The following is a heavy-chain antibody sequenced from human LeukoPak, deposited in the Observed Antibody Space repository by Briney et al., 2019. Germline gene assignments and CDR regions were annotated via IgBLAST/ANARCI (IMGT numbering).Heavy chain of an antibody. Sequence: PGGSLRLSCAASGFTFSSYAMHWVRQAPGKGLEWVSVISYDGSNKYYADSVKGRFTISRDNSKNTLYLQMNSLRAEDTAVYYCAKDLRGGWKPDAFDIWGQGTMVTVSS. V-gene: IGHV3-30-3*01. D-gene: IGHD6-19*01. CDR3: AKDLRGGWKPDAFDI. CDR1: GFTFSSYA. J-gene: IGHJ3*02. CDR2: ISYDGSNK.